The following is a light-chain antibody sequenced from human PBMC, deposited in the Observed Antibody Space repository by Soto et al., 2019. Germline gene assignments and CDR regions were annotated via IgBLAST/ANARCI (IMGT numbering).Light chain of an antibody. Sequence: DIPMTQSPSSLSASVGDRVTITCRASQSISSYLSWYQQKPGKAPKLLINVASTLQSGVPSRFSGSGSGTDFTLAISSLQPEDFATDYCQQSSSTPQTFGGGTRVEIK. CDR2: VAS. J-gene: IGKJ4*01. CDR3: QQSSSTPQT. V-gene: IGKV1-39*01. CDR1: QSISSY.